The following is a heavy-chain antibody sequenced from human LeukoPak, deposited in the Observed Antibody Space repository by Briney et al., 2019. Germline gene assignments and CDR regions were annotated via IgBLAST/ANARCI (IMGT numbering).Heavy chain of an antibody. V-gene: IGHV4-4*07. J-gene: IGHJ6*03. CDR1: GGSLSSYY. Sequence: SETLSLTCTVSGGSLSSYYWSWIRQPAGKGLEWIGRIYPSGYTNHNPSLKSRVTMSVDTSKNQFSLRLSSLTAADTALYYCARDRKYYYHMDVWGKGTTVTVSS. CDR2: IYPSGYT. D-gene: IGHD1-14*01. CDR3: ARDRKYYYHMDV.